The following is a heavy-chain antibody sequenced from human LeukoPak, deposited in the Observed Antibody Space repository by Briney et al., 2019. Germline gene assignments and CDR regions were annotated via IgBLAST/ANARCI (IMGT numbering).Heavy chain of an antibody. J-gene: IGHJ3*02. V-gene: IGHV3-33*01. Sequence: GGSLRLSCAASGFTFSSYGMHWVRQAPGKGLEWVALIWYDGSNKYYADSVKGRFTISRDNSKNTVYLQMNSLRAEDTAVYYCARVGGYSSAAGTFDIWGQGTMVTVSS. CDR3: ARVGGYSSAAGTFDI. D-gene: IGHD6-13*01. CDR2: IWYDGSNK. CDR1: GFTFSSYG.